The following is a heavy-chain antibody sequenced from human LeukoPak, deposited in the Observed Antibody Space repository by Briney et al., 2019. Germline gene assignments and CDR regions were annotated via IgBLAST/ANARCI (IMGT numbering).Heavy chain of an antibody. Sequence: ASVKVSRKASGYTFTSYGISWVRQAPGQGLEWMGWISAYNGNTNYAQKLQGRVTMTTDISTSTAYMELRSLRSDDTAVYYCARNYDSSGYYSGDYYYYGMDVWGQGTTVTVSS. D-gene: IGHD3-22*01. J-gene: IGHJ6*02. V-gene: IGHV1-18*01. CDR3: ARNYDSSGYYSGDYYYYGMDV. CDR2: ISAYNGNT. CDR1: GYTFTSYG.